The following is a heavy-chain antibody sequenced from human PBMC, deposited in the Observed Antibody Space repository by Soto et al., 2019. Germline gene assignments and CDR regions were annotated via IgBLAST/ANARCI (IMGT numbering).Heavy chain of an antibody. D-gene: IGHD5-18*01. Sequence: QLQLQESGPGLVKPSETLSLTCTVSGGSISSSSYYWGWIRQPPGKGLEWIGSIYYSGSTYYNPSLKSRVTIAVDTSKNQFSLKLSSVTAADTAVYYCARRTAMVGGMDVWGQGTTVTVSS. V-gene: IGHV4-39*01. J-gene: IGHJ6*02. CDR2: IYYSGST. CDR3: ARRTAMVGGMDV. CDR1: GGSISSSSYY.